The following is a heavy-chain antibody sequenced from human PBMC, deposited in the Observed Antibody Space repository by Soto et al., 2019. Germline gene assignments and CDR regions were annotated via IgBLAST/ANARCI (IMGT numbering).Heavy chain of an antibody. D-gene: IGHD3-3*01. CDR1: GFTFNRYA. V-gene: IGHV3-23*01. Sequence: EVQLWATWGGLGQPGGSLRLSCTASGFTFNRYAVGRLRHAPGKGLQRVAGISASRGSTYYGPSVKARFTITRDSSKKTLHLQIDSLRGEDTAIYDCAKATTYSYYTDAFEFWGHGTMVTVS. CDR3: AKATTYSYYTDAFEF. CDR2: ISASRGST. J-gene: IGHJ3*01.